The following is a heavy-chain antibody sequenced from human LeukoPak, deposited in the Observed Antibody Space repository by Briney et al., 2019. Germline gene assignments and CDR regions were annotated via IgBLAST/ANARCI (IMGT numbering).Heavy chain of an antibody. D-gene: IGHD3-22*01. J-gene: IGHJ4*02. V-gene: IGHV3-23*01. CDR3: AKDRPNYHESNGHYYRPNGDY. Sequence: GGSLRLSCAASGFTFSSYEMNWVRQAPGKGLEWVSSITSSGDATFYADSVKDRFTISRDNSKNTLYLQMSRLRAEDTAVYYCAKDRPNYHESNGHYYRPNGDYWGQGTLVTVSS. CDR1: GFTFSSYE. CDR2: ITSSGDAT.